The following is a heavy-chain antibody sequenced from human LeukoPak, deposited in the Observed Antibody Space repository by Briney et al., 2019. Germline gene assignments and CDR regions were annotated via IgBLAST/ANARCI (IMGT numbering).Heavy chain of an antibody. Sequence: SQTLSLTCAISGDSVSRNTAGWNWIRQSPSRGLEWLGRTYYRSKWYNDYAVSVKSRITINPDTSKNQFSLQLNSVTPEDTAVYYCARDSYCTNGVCYDDYWGQGTLVTVSS. J-gene: IGHJ4*02. CDR2: TYYRSKWYN. D-gene: IGHD2-8*01. CDR3: ARDSYCTNGVCYDDY. CDR1: GDSVSRNTAG. V-gene: IGHV6-1*01.